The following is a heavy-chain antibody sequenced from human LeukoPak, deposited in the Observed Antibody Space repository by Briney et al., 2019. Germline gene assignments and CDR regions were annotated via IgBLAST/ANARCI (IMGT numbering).Heavy chain of an antibody. D-gene: IGHD4-17*01. CDR3: ARDYGDYDYYYYGMDV. Sequence: GGSLRLSCAASGFTFSSYAMHWVRQAPGKGLEWVAVISYGGSNKYYADSVKGRFTISRDNSKNTLYLQMNSLRAEDTAVYYCARDYGDYDYYYYGMDVWGQGTTVTVSS. J-gene: IGHJ6*02. CDR1: GFTFSSYA. CDR2: ISYGGSNK. V-gene: IGHV3-30-3*01.